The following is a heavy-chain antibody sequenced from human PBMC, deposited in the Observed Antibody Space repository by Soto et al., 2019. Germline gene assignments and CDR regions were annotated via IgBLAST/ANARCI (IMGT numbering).Heavy chain of an antibody. CDR2: INAANGNV. CDR3: ARAVGQFDP. D-gene: IGHD6-19*01. V-gene: IGHV1-3*01. Sequence: QVQLVQSGAEVKKPGASVKVSCKASGYTFSSYALHWVRQAPGQRLEWMGWINAANGNVKYSQKFQGRVTITRDTSASTAYMELCSLRSEGTAVYYCARAVGQFDPWGQGTLVTVSS. J-gene: IGHJ5*02. CDR1: GYTFSSYA.